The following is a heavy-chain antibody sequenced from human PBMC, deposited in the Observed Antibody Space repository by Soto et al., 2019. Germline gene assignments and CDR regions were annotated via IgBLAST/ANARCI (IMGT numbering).Heavy chain of an antibody. D-gene: IGHD4-17*01. V-gene: IGHV2-70*11. CDR2: IDWDDDK. J-gene: IGHJ4*02. CDR3: ARIRSPPGGGYGDYAFDY. CDR1: GFSLSTSGMC. Sequence: SGPTLVKPTQTLTLTCTFSGFSLSTSGMCVSWIRQPPGKALEWLARIDWDDDKYYSTSLKTRLTISKDTSKNQVVLTMTNMDPVDTATYYCARIRSPPGGGYGDYAFDYWGQGTLVTVSS.